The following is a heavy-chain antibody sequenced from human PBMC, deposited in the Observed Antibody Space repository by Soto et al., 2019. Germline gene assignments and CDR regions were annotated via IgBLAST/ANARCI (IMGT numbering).Heavy chain of an antibody. CDR1: GGTFSSYA. Sequence: SVKVSCKASGGTFSSYAISWVRQAPGQGLEWMGGIIPIFGTANYAQKFQGRVTITADESTSTAYMELSSLRSEDTAVYYCALAGRVVDTAMDHDYWGQGTLVTVSS. CDR3: ALAGRVVDTAMDHDY. CDR2: IIPIFGTA. V-gene: IGHV1-69*13. J-gene: IGHJ4*02. D-gene: IGHD5-18*01.